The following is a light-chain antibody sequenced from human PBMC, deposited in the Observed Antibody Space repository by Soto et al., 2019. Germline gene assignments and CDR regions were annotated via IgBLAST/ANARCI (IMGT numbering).Light chain of an antibody. Sequence: EIVITQSPAPLSVSPGERATLSCRASQSVRNNLAWYQQKPGLAPRLLISAASTRATGIPARFSGNGSETEFTLIIDNLQSEDYALYYCQQYNKWPPWTFGQGTKVDIK. CDR2: AAS. V-gene: IGKV3-15*01. J-gene: IGKJ1*01. CDR1: QSVRNN. CDR3: QQYNKWPPWT.